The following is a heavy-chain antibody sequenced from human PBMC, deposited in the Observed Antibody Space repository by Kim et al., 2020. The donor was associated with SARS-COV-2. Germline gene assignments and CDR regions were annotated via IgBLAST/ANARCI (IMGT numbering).Heavy chain of an antibody. V-gene: IGHV4-39*07. CDR2: IYYSGST. CDR3: ARGISTVIAHP. CDR1: GGSISSSSYY. Sequence: SETLSLTCTVSGGSISSSSYYWGWIRQPPGKGLEWIGSIYYSGSTYYNPSLKSRVTISVDTSKNQFSLKLSSVTAADTAVYYCARGISTVIAHPWGQGTLVTVSS. J-gene: IGHJ5*02. D-gene: IGHD2-21*01.